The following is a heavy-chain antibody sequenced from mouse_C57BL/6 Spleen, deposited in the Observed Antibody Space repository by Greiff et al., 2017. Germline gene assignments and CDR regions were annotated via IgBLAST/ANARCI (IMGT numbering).Heavy chain of an antibody. D-gene: IGHD2-5*01. V-gene: IGHV5-17*01. J-gene: IGHJ1*03. CDR3: ARSYSNYCYFDV. CDR2: ISSGSSTI. Sequence: EVQVVESGGGLVKPGGSLKLSCAASGFTFSDYGMHWVRQAPEKGLEWVAYISSGSSTIYYADTVKGRFTISRDNAKNTLFLQMTSLRSEDTAMYYCARSYSNYCYFDVWGTGTTVTVSS. CDR1: GFTFSDYG.